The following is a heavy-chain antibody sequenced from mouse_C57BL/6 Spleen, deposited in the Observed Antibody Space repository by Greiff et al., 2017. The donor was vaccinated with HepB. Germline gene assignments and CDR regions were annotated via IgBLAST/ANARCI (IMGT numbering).Heavy chain of an antibody. V-gene: IGHV5-16*01. Sequence: DVQLVESEGGLVQPGSSMKLSCTASGFTFSDYYMAWVRQVPEKGLEWVANINYDGSSTYYLDSLKSRFIISRDNAKNILYLQMSSLKSEDTATYYCASGSSYAWFAYWGQGTLVTVSA. J-gene: IGHJ3*01. D-gene: IGHD1-1*01. CDR3: ASGSSYAWFAY. CDR1: GFTFSDYY. CDR2: INYDGSST.